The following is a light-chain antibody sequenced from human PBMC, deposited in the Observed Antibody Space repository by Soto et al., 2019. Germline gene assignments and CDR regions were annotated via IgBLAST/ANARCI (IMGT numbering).Light chain of an antibody. CDR2: AAS. J-gene: IGKJ4*01. CDR3: QQNYNAPRT. V-gene: IGKV1-39*01. Sequence: GDRVTITCRASQSISSHLNWYQQKPGKAPKPLIFAASRLQSGVPSRFRGSGSGTDFTLTINSLQPEDFATYYCQQNYNAPRTFGGGTKIEIK. CDR1: QSISSH.